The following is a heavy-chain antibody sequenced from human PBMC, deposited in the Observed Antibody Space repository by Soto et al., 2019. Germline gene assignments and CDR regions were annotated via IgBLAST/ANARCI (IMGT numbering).Heavy chain of an antibody. D-gene: IGHD3-10*01. V-gene: IGHV1-18*01. J-gene: IGHJ4*02. CDR2: ISAYNGNT. Sequence: QVQLVQSGAEVKKPGASVKVSCKASGYTFTSYGISWVRQAPGQGLEWMGWISAYNGNTNYAQKLKGRVTMTTVTSTSTAYMELMSLRSDDTSVYYCARARITMVRGGIIFHYYVDYWGQGTLVTVSS. CDR3: ARARITMVRGGIIFHYYVDY. CDR1: GYTFTSYG.